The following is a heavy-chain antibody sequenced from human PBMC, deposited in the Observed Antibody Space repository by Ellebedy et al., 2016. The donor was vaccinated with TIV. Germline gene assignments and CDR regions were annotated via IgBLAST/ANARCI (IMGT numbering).Heavy chain of an antibody. J-gene: IGHJ3*02. D-gene: IGHD1-26*01. Sequence: ASVKVSCKASGGTFSSYAISWVRQAPGQGLEWVGGIIPIFGTANYAQKFQGRVTITADESTSTAYMELSSLRSEDTAVYYCARHTLVGARNAFDIWGRGTMVTVSS. CDR2: IIPIFGTA. V-gene: IGHV1-69*13. CDR3: ARHTLVGARNAFDI. CDR1: GGTFSSYA.